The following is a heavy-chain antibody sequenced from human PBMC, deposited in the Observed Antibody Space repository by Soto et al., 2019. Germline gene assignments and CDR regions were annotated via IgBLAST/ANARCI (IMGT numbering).Heavy chain of an antibody. J-gene: IGHJ3*02. Sequence: SETLSLTCAVYGGSFSGYYWSWIRQTPGKGLERIGEINHSGRTNYNPSLKSRVTISVDTSKNQFSLKLSSVTAADTAVYYCARVRTLINDYIWGSYRYYDAFDIWGQGTMVTVSS. V-gene: IGHV4-34*01. CDR3: ARVRTLINDYIWGSYRYYDAFDI. CDR1: GGSFSGYY. D-gene: IGHD3-16*02. CDR2: INHSGRT.